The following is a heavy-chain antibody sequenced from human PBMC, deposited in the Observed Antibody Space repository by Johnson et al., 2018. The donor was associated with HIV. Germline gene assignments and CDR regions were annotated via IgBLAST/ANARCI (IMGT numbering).Heavy chain of an antibody. CDR2: VSAGGDNT. CDR3: ARDQRGDIIPTTYDAFDI. J-gene: IGHJ3*02. Sequence: EVQLVESGGGLVQPGGSLRLSCAASGFTFSSYAMDWVRQTPGKGLAWVSAVSAGGDNTYYADSVEGRFTISRDNSKNTLYLQMNSLRAEDTAVYYCARDQRGDIIPTTYDAFDIWGQGTMVTVSS. V-gene: IGHV3-23*04. CDR1: GFTFSSYA. D-gene: IGHD5-12*01.